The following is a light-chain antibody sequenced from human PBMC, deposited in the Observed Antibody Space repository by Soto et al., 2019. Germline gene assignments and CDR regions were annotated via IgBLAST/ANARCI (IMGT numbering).Light chain of an antibody. CDR3: CSYAGSYTHVV. CDR1: SSDGGGYNY. V-gene: IGLV2-11*01. Sequence: QSVLTQPRSVSGSPGQSVTISCTGTSSDGGGYNYVSWYQQHPGKAPKLMIYDVSKRPSGVPDRFSGSKSGNTASLTISGLQAEDEADYYCCSYAGSYTHVVFGGGTKLTGL. J-gene: IGLJ2*01. CDR2: DVS.